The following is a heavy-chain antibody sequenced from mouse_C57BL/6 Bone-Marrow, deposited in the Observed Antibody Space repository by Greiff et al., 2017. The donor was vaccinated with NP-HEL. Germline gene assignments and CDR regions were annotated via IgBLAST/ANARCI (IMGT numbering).Heavy chain of an antibody. J-gene: IGHJ2*01. V-gene: IGHV1-7*01. CDR2: INPSSGYT. D-gene: IGHD1-1*01. CDR1: GYTFTSYW. CDR3: ARGAVVATKYFDY. Sequence: VQLQQSGAELAKPGASVKLSCKASGYTFTSYWMHWVKQRPGQGLEWIGYINPSSGYTKYNQKFKDKATLTADKSSSTAYMKLRSLTYEDSAVYYWARGAVVATKYFDYWGQGTTLTVSS.